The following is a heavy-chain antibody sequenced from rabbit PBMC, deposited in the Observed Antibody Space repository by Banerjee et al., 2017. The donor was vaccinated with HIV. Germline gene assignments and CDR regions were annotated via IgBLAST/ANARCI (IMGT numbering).Heavy chain of an antibody. CDR1: GFSFSGDHY. CDR3: ARDLAGVIGWNFDL. CDR2: IYAGSSGTT. D-gene: IGHD4-1*01. Sequence: QSLEESGGDLVKPGASLTLTCTASGFSFSGDHYMCWVRQAPGKGLELIACIYAGSSGTTWYAIWAKGRFTISTTSSTTVTLQMTSLTAADTATYFCARDLAGVIGWNFDLWGPGTLVTVS. J-gene: IGHJ4*01. V-gene: IGHV1S40*01.